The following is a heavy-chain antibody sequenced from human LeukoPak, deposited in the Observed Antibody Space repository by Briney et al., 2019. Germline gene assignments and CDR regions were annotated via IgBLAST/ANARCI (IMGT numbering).Heavy chain of an antibody. D-gene: IGHD3-3*01. CDR3: ARGRFLEGLFDY. CDR2: ISSSSSYI. Sequence: GGSLRLSCAASGFTFSSYSMNWVRQAPGKGLEWVSSISSSSSYIYYADSVKGRFTISRDNAKNSLYLQMNSLRAEDTAVYYCARGRFLEGLFDYWGQGTLVTVSS. V-gene: IGHV3-21*01. CDR1: GFTFSSYS. J-gene: IGHJ4*02.